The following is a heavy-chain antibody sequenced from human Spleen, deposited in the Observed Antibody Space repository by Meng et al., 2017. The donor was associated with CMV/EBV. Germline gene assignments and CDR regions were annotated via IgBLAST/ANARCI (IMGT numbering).Heavy chain of an antibody. CDR1: GYTFTGYY. D-gene: IGHD1-26*01. CDR3: ARVAGGSYRVDY. Sequence: ASVKVSCKASGYTFTGYYMHWVRQAPGQGLEWMGWINPNSGGTNYAQKFQGRVTMTRDTSIGTAYMELSRLRSDDTAVYYCARVAGGSYRVDYWGQGTLVTVSS. J-gene: IGHJ4*02. CDR2: INPNSGGT. V-gene: IGHV1-2*02.